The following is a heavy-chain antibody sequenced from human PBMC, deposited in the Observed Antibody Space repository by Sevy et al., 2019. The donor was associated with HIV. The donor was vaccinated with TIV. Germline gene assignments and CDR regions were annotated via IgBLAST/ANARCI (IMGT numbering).Heavy chain of an antibody. D-gene: IGHD3-22*01. J-gene: IGHJ6*02. Sequence: GGSLRLSCAASGFTFSDYYMSWIRQAPGKGLEWVSYISSSGSTIYYADSVKGRFTISRDNAKNSLYLQMNSLRAEDTAVYYCARGWGYYDSSGYYPDYYYYYGMDVWGQGTTVTVSS. CDR2: ISSSGSTI. V-gene: IGHV3-11*01. CDR1: GFTFSDYY. CDR3: ARGWGYYDSSGYYPDYYYYYGMDV.